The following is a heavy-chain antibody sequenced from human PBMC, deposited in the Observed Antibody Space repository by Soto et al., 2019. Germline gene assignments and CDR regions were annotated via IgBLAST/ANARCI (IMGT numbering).Heavy chain of an antibody. Sequence: QMQLVQSGPEVKKPGTSVKVSCKASGFTFTSSAVQWVRQARGQRLEWIGWIVVGSGNTNYAQKFQERVTITRDMSTSTAYMGLSSLRSEDTAVYYCAEEGGLAVAGYFDYWGQGTLVTVS. D-gene: IGHD6-19*01. J-gene: IGHJ4*02. CDR1: GFTFTSSA. CDR3: AEEGGLAVAGYFDY. V-gene: IGHV1-58*01. CDR2: IVVGSGNT.